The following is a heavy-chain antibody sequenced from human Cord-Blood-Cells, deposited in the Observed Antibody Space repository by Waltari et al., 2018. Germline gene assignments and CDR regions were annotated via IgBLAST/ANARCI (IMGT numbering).Heavy chain of an antibody. Sequence: QVQLQQWGAGLLKPSETLSLTCAVYGGSFSGYYWSWIRQPPGKGLGWIGEINHSGSTNYNPSLRSRVTISVDTAKNQFSLKLSSVTAADTAVYYCARHFEQNYDILTGYYNWFDPWGQGTLVTVSS. CDR2: INHSGST. J-gene: IGHJ5*02. D-gene: IGHD3-9*01. CDR3: ARHFEQNYDILTGYYNWFDP. CDR1: GGSFSGYY. V-gene: IGHV4-34*01.